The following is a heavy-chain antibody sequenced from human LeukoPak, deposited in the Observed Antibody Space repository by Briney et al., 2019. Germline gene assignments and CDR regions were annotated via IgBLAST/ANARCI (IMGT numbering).Heavy chain of an antibody. J-gene: IGHJ4*02. D-gene: IGHD1-7*01. Sequence: VSVKVSCKASGYTFTSYYMHWVRQAPGQGLEWMGIINPSGGSTSYAQKFQGRVTMTRDMSTSTVYMELSSLRSEDTAVYYCARGDPGTGFLDYWGQGTLVTVSS. CDR2: INPSGGST. CDR1: GYTFTSYY. CDR3: ARGDPGTGFLDY. V-gene: IGHV1-46*01.